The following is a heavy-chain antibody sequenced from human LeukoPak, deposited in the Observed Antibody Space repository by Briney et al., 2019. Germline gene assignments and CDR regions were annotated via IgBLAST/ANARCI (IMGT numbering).Heavy chain of an antibody. J-gene: IGHJ5*02. D-gene: IGHD3-3*01. CDR2: IYYGSVFYSVST. CDR1: DGSISSSSYY. Sequence: PSKTLSLTCTVSDGSISSSSYYWGWIRQPPGKGLEWIGSIYYGSVFYSVSTYYNPSLKSRVTMSGDTSKNQFSLKLSSVTAADTAVYYCARQISTYWFDPWGQGILVTVSS. V-gene: IGHV4-39*01. CDR3: ARQISTYWFDP.